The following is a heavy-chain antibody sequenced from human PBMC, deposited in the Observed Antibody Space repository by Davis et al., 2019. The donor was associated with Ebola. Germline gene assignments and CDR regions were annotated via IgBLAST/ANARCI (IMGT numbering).Heavy chain of an antibody. V-gene: IGHV3-21*01. Sequence: GESLKISCAASGFTFSTYAMTWVRQTPGKGLEWVSCMDSSSTYIFHADSMKGRFTISRDNAKNSLYLQMNSLRAEDKAVYYCARAGMESSSSWIDKWGQGTLVTVSS. CDR3: ARAGMESSSSWIDK. J-gene: IGHJ4*02. CDR2: MDSSSTYI. CDR1: GFTFSTYA. D-gene: IGHD6-13*01.